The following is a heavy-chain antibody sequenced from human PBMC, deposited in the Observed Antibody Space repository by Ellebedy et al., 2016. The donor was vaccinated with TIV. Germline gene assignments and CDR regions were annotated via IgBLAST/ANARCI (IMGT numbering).Heavy chain of an antibody. CDR2: IDPSDSYT. Sequence: GESLKISXKGSGYSFTSYWISWVRQMPGKGLEWMGRIDPSDSYTNYSPSFQGHVTISADKSISTAYLQWSSLKASDTAMYYCARLPAGGYFSDAFDIWGQGTMVTVSS. CDR1: GYSFTSYW. J-gene: IGHJ3*02. CDR3: ARLPAGGYFSDAFDI. D-gene: IGHD3-22*01. V-gene: IGHV5-10-1*01.